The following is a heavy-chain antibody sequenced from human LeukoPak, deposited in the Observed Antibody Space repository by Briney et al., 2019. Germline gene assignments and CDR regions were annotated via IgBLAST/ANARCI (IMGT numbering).Heavy chain of an antibody. J-gene: IGHJ6*03. Sequence: ASVMVSCKASGGTFSSYAISWVRQAPGQGLEWMGGIIPIFGTANYAQKFQGRVTITTDESTSTAYMELSSLRSEDTAVYYCARTILYYYYMDVWGKGTTVTVSS. CDR2: IIPIFGTA. D-gene: IGHD3-3*01. CDR1: GGTFSSYA. V-gene: IGHV1-69*05. CDR3: ARTILYYYYMDV.